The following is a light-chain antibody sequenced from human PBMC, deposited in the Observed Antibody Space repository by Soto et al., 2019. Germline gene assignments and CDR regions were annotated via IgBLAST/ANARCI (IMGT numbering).Light chain of an antibody. CDR1: QGMSNY. CDR3: QKYNSAPYT. CDR2: AAS. J-gene: IGKJ2*01. V-gene: IGKV1-27*01. Sequence: DIQMTQSPSSLSASVGDRVTITCRASQGMSNYLAWYQQKPGKVPKLLIYAASTLQSGVPSRFSGSGSGTDFTLTISSLQPEDVATYYGQKYNSAPYTFGQRPKLEIK.